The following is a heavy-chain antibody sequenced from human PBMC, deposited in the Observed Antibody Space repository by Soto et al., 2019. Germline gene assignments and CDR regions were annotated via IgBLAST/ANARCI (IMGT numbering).Heavy chain of an antibody. CDR1: GFTFGSYA. CDR2: ISGSGGST. CDR3: AKKGGPGGDWPFDY. J-gene: IGHJ4*02. V-gene: IGHV3-23*01. D-gene: IGHD2-21*02. Sequence: GGSLRLSCAASGFTFGSYAMRWVRQAPGKGLEWVSAISGSGGSTYYADSVKGRFTISRDNSKNTLYLQMNSLRAEDTAVYYCAKKGGPGGDWPFDYWGQGTLVTVSS.